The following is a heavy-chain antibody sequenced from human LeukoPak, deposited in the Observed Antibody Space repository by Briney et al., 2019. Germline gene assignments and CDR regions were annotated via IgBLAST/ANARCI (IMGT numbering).Heavy chain of an antibody. CDR3: ARRTGYSSSWYYFDY. Sequence: SETLSLTCTVSGGSISSSSYYWGWIRQPPGKGLEWIGSIYYSGSTYYNPSLKSRVTISVDTSKNQFSLKLGSVTAADTAVYYCARRTGYSSSWYYFDYWGQGTLVTVSS. V-gene: IGHV4-39*01. J-gene: IGHJ4*02. CDR1: GGSISSSSYY. D-gene: IGHD6-13*01. CDR2: IYYSGST.